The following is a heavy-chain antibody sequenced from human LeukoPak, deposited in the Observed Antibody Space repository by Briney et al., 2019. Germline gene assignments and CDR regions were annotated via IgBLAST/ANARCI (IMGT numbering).Heavy chain of an antibody. CDR1: GGSISGYY. V-gene: IGHV4-34*01. Sequence: SETLSLTCTVSGGSISGYYWSWIRQPPGKGLEWIGEINHSGSTNYNPSLKSRVTISVDTSKNQFSLKLSSVTAADTAVYYCARGLVDYYDSSGYLDYWGQGTLVTVSS. CDR3: ARGLVDYYDSSGYLDY. CDR2: INHSGST. J-gene: IGHJ4*02. D-gene: IGHD3-22*01.